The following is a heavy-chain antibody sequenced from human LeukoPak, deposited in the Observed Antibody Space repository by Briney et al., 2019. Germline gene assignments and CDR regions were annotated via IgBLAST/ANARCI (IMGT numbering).Heavy chain of an antibody. Sequence: PGGSLRLSCAASGLNFNDYDMDWVRQAPGKGPEWVAVIWDDGSNKYYAESVKGRFTISRDNSKNTLYLQMGSLRAEDMAVYYCARARRNGYNAAYFDYWGQGTLVTVSS. CDR2: IWDDGSNK. J-gene: IGHJ4*02. V-gene: IGHV3-33*01. D-gene: IGHD5-24*01. CDR3: ARARRNGYNAAYFDY. CDR1: GLNFNDYD.